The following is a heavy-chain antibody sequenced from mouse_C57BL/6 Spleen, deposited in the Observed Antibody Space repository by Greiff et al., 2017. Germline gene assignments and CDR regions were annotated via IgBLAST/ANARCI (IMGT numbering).Heavy chain of an antibody. CDR1: GFTFTDYY. J-gene: IGHJ2*01. V-gene: IGHV7-3*01. Sequence: EVKLMESGGGLVQPGGSLSLSCAASGFTFTDYYMSWVRQPPGKALEWLGFIRNKANGYTTEYSASVKGRFTISRDNSQSILYLQMNALRAEDSATYYCARYQNYGNYFDYWGQGTTLTVSS. D-gene: IGHD1-2*01. CDR2: IRNKANGYTT. CDR3: ARYQNYGNYFDY.